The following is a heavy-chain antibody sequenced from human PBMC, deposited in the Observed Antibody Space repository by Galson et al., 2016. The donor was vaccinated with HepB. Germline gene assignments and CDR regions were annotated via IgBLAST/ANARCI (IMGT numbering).Heavy chain of an antibody. CDR1: GFSFSTYA. CDR2: ISTSSSYI. J-gene: IGHJ3*02. Sequence: SLRLSCAASGFSFSTYAMNWVRQAPGKGLEWVSSISTSSSYIYYADSVKGRFTISRGNAEKSVYLEMNSLRVEDTAIYYCGKDRDPHCSGGNCQAFDIWGQGTMVTVSS. D-gene: IGHD2-15*01. CDR3: GKDRDPHCSGGNCQAFDI. V-gene: IGHV3-21*01.